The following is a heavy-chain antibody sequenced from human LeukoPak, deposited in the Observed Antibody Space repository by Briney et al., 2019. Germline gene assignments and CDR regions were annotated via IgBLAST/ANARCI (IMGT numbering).Heavy chain of an antibody. J-gene: IGHJ3*02. V-gene: IGHV3-11*04. Sequence: SRRLSCAASGLTFSDYYMSWIGQAPGKGLAWFSSISSSDSTIYAADSVRGGFTISRDHDKTSLYLHMNSMSAEDTAVYYCATFPHAFAIWGQGTMVTVSS. CDR1: GLTFSDYY. CDR2: ISSSDSTI. CDR3: ATFPHAFAI.